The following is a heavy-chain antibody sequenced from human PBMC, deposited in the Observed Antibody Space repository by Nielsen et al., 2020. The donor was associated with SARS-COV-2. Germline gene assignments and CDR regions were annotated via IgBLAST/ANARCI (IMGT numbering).Heavy chain of an antibody. J-gene: IGHJ3*02. V-gene: IGHV4-59*12. CDR1: GGSISSYY. D-gene: IGHD2-2*01. CDR2: IYYSGST. Sequence: SETLSLTCTVSGGSISSYYWSWIRQPPGKGLEWIGYIYYSGSTYYNPSLKSRVTISVDTSKNQFSLKLSSVTAADTAVYYCARDALGYCSSTSCEEAFDIWGQGTMVTVSS. CDR3: ARDALGYCSSTSCEEAFDI.